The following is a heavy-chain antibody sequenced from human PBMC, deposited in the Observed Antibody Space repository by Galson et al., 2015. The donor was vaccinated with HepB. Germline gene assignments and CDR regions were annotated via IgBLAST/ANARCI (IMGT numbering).Heavy chain of an antibody. Sequence: WSWIRQPPGKGLEWIGNIYYGGNTYYNASLKSRVTISVDTPKNQFSLRLNSVTAADTAVYYCARPYDSRGYNEYSFDYWGQGTLVTVSS. V-gene: IGHV4-39*01. CDR2: IYYGGNT. J-gene: IGHJ4*02. CDR3: ARPYDSRGYNEYSFDY. D-gene: IGHD3-22*01.